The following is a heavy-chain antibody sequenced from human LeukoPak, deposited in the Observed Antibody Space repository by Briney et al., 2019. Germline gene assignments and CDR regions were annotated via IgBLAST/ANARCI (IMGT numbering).Heavy chain of an antibody. CDR1: VFTISSNY. J-gene: IGHJ3*02. CDR2: IYSGGST. CDR3: ARGGRAGWSGSYEDSFDI. V-gene: IGHV3-53*01. D-gene: IGHD1-26*01. Sequence: GGSLRLFCAVSVFTISSNYMSWVRQAAGKGLEWGSVIYSGGSTYYADSVKGRFTISRDNSKNTLYLQMNSLRADDTAVYYCARGGRAGWSGSYEDSFDIWGQGTMVTVSS.